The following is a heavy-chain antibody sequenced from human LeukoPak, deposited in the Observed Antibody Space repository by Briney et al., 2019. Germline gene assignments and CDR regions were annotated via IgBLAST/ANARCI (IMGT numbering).Heavy chain of an antibody. CDR3: ARHSQWELERNWFDP. D-gene: IGHD1-26*01. V-gene: IGHV4-39*01. CDR1: GCSISNSSYY. CDR2: IYYSGST. Sequence: SDTLSLTCTVSGCSISNSSYYWGWIRPPPGQGLEWSGSIYYSGSTYYNPSLKSRVTISVDTSKNQFSLKLSSVTAADTAVYYCARHSQWELERNWFDPWGQGTLVTVSS. J-gene: IGHJ5*02.